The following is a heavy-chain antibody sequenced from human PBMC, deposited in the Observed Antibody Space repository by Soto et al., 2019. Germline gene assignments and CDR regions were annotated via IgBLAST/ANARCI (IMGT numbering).Heavy chain of an antibody. CDR3: AHSPAPRVYFQH. CDR2: IYWDDGK. CDR1: GFSLNTGGVT. D-gene: IGHD3-10*01. Sequence: SGPTLVNPTQTLTLTCVFSGFSLNTGGVTVGCIRQPPGKALEWVALIYWDDGKRYSPSLKSRLTITKETSRNQVVLTMTNVDPEDTATYFCAHSPAPRVYFQHWGEGTLVTVSS. J-gene: IGHJ1*01. V-gene: IGHV2-5*02.